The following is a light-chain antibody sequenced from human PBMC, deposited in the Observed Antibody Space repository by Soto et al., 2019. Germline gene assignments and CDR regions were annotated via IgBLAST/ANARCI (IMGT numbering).Light chain of an antibody. V-gene: IGKV3-20*01. CDR3: QQYGGSPPFT. CDR1: QGVSSMY. CDR2: GAS. J-gene: IGKJ2*01. Sequence: ETVLTQSPGTLSLSPGERATLSCRASQGVSSMYLAWYQQKPGQATRLLIYGASSRATGIPDRFSGSGAGTDFTLTISRLEPEDYAVYFCQQYGGSPPFTFGQGTKLEIK.